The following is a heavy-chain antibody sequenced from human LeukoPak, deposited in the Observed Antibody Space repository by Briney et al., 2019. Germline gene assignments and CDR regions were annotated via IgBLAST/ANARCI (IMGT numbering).Heavy chain of an antibody. CDR1: GFTFSNYA. CDR2: ITGGGSGI. CDR3: AKWGDYDVLTGYYVSDY. Sequence: GGSLRLSCAASGFTFSNYAMSWVRQAPGKGLEWVPAITGGGSGIYYADSMKSRFTISRDNSKNTLYLQINSLRAEDTAVYYCAKWGDYDVLTGYYVSDYWGQGTLVTVSS. D-gene: IGHD3-9*01. J-gene: IGHJ4*02. V-gene: IGHV3-23*01.